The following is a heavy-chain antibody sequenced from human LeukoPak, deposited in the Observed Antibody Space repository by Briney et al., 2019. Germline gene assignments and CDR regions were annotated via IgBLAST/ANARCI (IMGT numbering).Heavy chain of an antibody. V-gene: IGHV3-74*01. D-gene: IGHD3-16*01. CDR2: INSDGSST. CDR1: GFTFSSYW. Sequence: PGGSLRLSCAASGFTFSSYWMHWVRHAPGKGLVWVSRINSDGSSTSYADSVKGRFTISRDNAKNTLYLQMNSLRAEDTAVYYCARDTPFGYYFDYWGQGTLVTVSS. CDR3: ARDTPFGYYFDY. J-gene: IGHJ4*02.